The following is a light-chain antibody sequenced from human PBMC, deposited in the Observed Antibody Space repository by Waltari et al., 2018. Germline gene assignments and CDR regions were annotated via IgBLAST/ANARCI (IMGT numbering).Light chain of an antibody. V-gene: IGKV3-15*01. CDR1: QSVDIN. CDR2: SAT. CDR3: QQYKSWPT. Sequence: ETLMTQSPATLSVSPGERVTLACRASQSVDINVAWYQKKPGQPPRLLIQSATTRATGVPARFSGSGSGTDFSLAISNLQSEDSAIYYWQQYKSWPTFGQGTKVEVK. J-gene: IGKJ1*01.